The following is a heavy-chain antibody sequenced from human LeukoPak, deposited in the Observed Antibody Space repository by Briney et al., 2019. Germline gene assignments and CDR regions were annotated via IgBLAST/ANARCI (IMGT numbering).Heavy chain of an antibody. D-gene: IGHD6-19*01. J-gene: IGHJ4*02. CDR3: GRPRSGWSSLSDY. Sequence: GGSLRLSCAASGFTFSSYWMLWVRQATGKGLVWVSRINSDGSSTGNADSVKGRFTISRDNVKNTVYLQMNSLRAEDTAVYYCGRPRSGWSSLSDYWGQGTQVTVSS. CDR2: INSDGSST. V-gene: IGHV3-74*01. CDR1: GFTFSSYW.